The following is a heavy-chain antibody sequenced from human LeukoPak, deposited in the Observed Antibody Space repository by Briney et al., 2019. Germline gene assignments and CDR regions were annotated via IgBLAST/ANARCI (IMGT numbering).Heavy chain of an antibody. Sequence: PSETLSLTCTVSGGSISSYYWSWIRQPPGKGLEWIGYIYYSGSTNYNPSLKSRVTISVDTSKNQFSPKLSSVTAADTAVYYCARSARDFWSGYSPHNFDYWGQGTLVTVSS. CDR3: ARSARDFWSGYSPHNFDY. D-gene: IGHD3-3*01. CDR1: GGSISSYY. CDR2: IYYSGST. V-gene: IGHV4-59*01. J-gene: IGHJ4*02.